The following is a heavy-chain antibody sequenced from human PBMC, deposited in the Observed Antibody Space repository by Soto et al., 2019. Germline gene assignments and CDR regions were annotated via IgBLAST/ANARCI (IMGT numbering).Heavy chain of an antibody. V-gene: IGHV4-59*01. CDR3: ARARYQLLHPYYYGMDV. CDR2: IHYSGST. J-gene: IGHJ6*02. CDR1: GGSISSYY. D-gene: IGHD2-2*01. Sequence: QVQLQESGPGLVKPSETLSLTCTVSGGSISSYYWSWIRQSPGKGLGWIGYIHYSGSTKYNPSLKSRVTISVDTSRNQVSLKLSSVTAADSAVYFCARARYQLLHPYYYGMDVWGQGTTVTVSS.